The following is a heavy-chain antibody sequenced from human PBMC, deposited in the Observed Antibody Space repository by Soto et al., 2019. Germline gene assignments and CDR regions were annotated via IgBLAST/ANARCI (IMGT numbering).Heavy chain of an antibody. D-gene: IGHD3-22*01. CDR1: GGTFSSSS. CDR2: IIPMFGTG. J-gene: IGHJ4*02. CDR3: ATPHTSYYETTGYGYFDY. V-gene: IGHV1-69*12. Sequence: QVQLVQSGADVREPGSSVRVSCKSSGGTFSSSSMNWVRQAPGQGLEWMGGIIPMFGTGNYAQKLQGRVTITADESTNTVYLELSSLRSGDTAVYYCATPHTSYYETTGYGYFDYWGQGTLVTVST.